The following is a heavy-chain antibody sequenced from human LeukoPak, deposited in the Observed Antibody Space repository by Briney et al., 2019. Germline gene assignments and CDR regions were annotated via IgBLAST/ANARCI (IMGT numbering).Heavy chain of an antibody. J-gene: IGHJ4*02. Sequence: GGSLRLSCAASGFTFSSYGMHWVRQAPGKGLEWVAVIWYDGSNKYYADSVKGRLTISRDNSKNTLYLQMNSLRAEDTAVYYCARVSMETYYDILTGYSTHFDYWGQGTLVTVSS. CDR2: IWYDGSNK. D-gene: IGHD3-9*01. CDR1: GFTFSSYG. V-gene: IGHV3-33*01. CDR3: ARVSMETYYDILTGYSTHFDY.